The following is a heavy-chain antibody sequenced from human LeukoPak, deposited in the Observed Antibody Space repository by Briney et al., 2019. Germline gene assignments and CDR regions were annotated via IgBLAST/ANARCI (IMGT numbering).Heavy chain of an antibody. Sequence: PGGSLRLSCAASGLTFSGYAMSWVRQAPGKGLEWVSSISASAGTTYYAVAVKGRFTISRDNSKNTLGLQMNSLRAEDTAVYYCAKDPASYEYYFDYWGEGTLVTVSS. CDR3: AKDPASYEYYFDY. J-gene: IGHJ4*02. V-gene: IGHV3-23*01. CDR1: GLTFSGYA. D-gene: IGHD5-12*01. CDR2: ISASAGTT.